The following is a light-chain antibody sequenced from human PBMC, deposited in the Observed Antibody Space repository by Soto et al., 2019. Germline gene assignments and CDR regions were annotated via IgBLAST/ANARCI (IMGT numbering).Light chain of an antibody. Sequence: EIVLPQSPATLSLSPGERATLSCRASPSVGSSLAWYQQKPGQAPRLLIYDASNRATGIPARFSGSGSGTDFTLTISSLEPEDFAVYYCQQRSNWPALTFGGGTKVEIK. CDR3: QQRSNWPALT. CDR1: PSVGSS. CDR2: DAS. V-gene: IGKV3-11*01. J-gene: IGKJ4*01.